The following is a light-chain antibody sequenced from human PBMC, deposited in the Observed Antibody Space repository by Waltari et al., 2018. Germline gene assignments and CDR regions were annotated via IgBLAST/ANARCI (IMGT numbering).Light chain of an antibody. V-gene: IGKV4-1*01. J-gene: IGKJ4*01. CDR1: QSVFYSPNNKNY. Sequence: DLVMPQSPDSLAVSLGERATINCKSSQSVFYSPNNKNYLSWYQQKPGQPPKLLIYWASTRESGVPDRFSGSGSGTDFTLTISSLQAEDVALYFCQQYYGSPFTGGGGTKVEIK. CDR2: WAS. CDR3: QQYYGSPFT.